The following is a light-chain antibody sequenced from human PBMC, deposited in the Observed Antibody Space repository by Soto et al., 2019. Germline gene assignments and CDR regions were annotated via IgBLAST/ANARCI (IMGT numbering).Light chain of an antibody. J-gene: IGLJ1*01. CDR3: TSYTSSFTYV. V-gene: IGLV2-14*03. Sequence: QSVLAQPASLSGSPGPSITISCPGNSSDVGGYNFVSWYQHHPGKAPKLIIYDVSNRPSGVSNRFSGSKSGNTAPLTISGLQAEDEADYYSTSYTSSFTYVFGTGTKVTVL. CDR1: SSDVGGYNF. CDR2: DVS.